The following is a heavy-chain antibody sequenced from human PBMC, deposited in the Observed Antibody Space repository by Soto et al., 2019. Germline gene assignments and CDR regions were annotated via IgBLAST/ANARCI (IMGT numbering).Heavy chain of an antibody. CDR3: VRGSSGRAPRLDY. V-gene: IGHV4-59*01. D-gene: IGHD6-19*01. J-gene: IGHJ4*02. CDR2: IYYSGST. CDR1: GGPISSYY. Sequence: QVQLQESGPGLVKPSETLSLNCTVSGGPISSYYWSWIRQFPGKGLEWIVYIYYSGSTTSNPSLNSRVYISVDPSKNPVSLELSFSTAADQGVYFFVRGSSGRAPRLDYWGQGTLVTVSS.